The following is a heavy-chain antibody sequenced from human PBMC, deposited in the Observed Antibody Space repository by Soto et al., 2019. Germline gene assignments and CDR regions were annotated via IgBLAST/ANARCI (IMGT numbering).Heavy chain of an antibody. CDR1: GFTVSNNY. D-gene: IGHD3-10*01. Sequence: EVQLVESGGGLIQPGGSLRLSCAVSGFTVSNNYMSWVRQAPGKGLEGVSVIYSGGYTAYGDSVKGRFTISRDNSKNTIYLKMNSLGAAAPAVFYGGPRPGGGGYWGQGTLVTVSS. CDR3: GPRPGGGGY. CDR2: IYSGGYT. J-gene: IGHJ4*02. V-gene: IGHV3-53*01.